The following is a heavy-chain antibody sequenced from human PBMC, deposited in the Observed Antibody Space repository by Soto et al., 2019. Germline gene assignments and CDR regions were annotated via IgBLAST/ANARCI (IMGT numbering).Heavy chain of an antibody. CDR1: GYSMTSGAYY. V-gene: IGHV4-31*03. D-gene: IGHD2-2*01. CDR3: ATTLGSHQHYYFGIDG. Sequence: QMQLQESGPELVKPSQTLSLICTVSGYSMTSGAYYWSWLRHLTGKGREWSGYSSYSGGIQFNPSLKSRVSMSVDTSQNKFALRLSSVTAEDTAVYYCATTLGSHQHYYFGIDGGSQGTTVTVAS. J-gene: IGHJ6*02. CDR2: SSYSGGI.